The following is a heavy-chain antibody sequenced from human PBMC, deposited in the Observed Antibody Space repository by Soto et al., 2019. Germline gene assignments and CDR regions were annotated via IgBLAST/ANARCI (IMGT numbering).Heavy chain of an antibody. CDR1: GGSISTVT. D-gene: IGHD7-27*01. CDR3: TKGPSGDKVDS. CDR2: IYSGGNI. J-gene: IGHJ4*02. Sequence: QVQLQESGPGLVKPSQTLSLTCTVSGGSISTVTYAWIRQPPDKGLEWIGHIYSGGNIYYNPSIRGRVTTPVDTSKNQFSLNRNSVSAADTAVYYCTKGPSGDKVDSWGQGTLFTVSS. V-gene: IGHV4-30-4*01.